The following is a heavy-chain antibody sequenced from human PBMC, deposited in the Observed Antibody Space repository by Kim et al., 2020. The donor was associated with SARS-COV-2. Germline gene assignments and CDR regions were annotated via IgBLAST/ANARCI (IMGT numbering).Heavy chain of an antibody. J-gene: IGHJ3*02. V-gene: IGHV3-23*01. CDR2: ISDSGDST. Sequence: GGSLRLSCATSGLNFSDFAITWVRQAPGKGLEWVSSISDSGDSTYCEDSVKGRFSISRDYSKNTLFLQMNSLSAEDTAIYYCAKDSLFSALGRRAFDIWGQGTVVTLSS. CDR1: GLNFSDFA. CDR3: AKDSLFSALGRRAFDI. D-gene: IGHD1-26*01.